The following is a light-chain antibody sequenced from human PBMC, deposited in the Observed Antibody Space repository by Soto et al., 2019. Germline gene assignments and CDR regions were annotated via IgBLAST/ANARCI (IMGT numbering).Light chain of an antibody. CDR3: QQYGSSHHPTT. V-gene: IGKV3-20*01. J-gene: IGKJ5*01. CDR1: QSITSTY. CDR2: GVS. Sequence: EIVLTQSLGTLSLSPGDRATLSCWASQSITSTYLAWYQKKPAQAPRLLMYGVSFRATGIPDRFSGSGSGTDFTLTISRLEPEDFAVYYCQQYGSSHHPTTFGQGTRLEVK.